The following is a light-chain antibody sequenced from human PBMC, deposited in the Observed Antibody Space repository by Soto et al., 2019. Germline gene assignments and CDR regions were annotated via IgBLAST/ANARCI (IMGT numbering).Light chain of an antibody. CDR2: DAS. CDR1: QVIARA. CDR3: QQFSNYPLT. J-gene: IGKJ4*01. Sequence: AIYLTQSPSSLSATVGDSVTITCRASQVIARALAWYQQKPGKAPKLLIYDASSLESGVQSRFSGSGDVTDFTLTLTSLQPEDFATYYCQQFSNYPLTFGGGTKVEIK. V-gene: IGKV1D-13*01.